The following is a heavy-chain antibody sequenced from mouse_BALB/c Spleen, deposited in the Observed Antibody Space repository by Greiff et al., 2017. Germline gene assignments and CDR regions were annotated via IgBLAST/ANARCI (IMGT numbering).Heavy chain of an antibody. V-gene: IGHV5-9-4*01. D-gene: IGHD2-14*01. CDR3: ARLRYDDYAMDY. CDR1: GFTFSSYA. J-gene: IGHJ4*01. Sequence: EVHLVESGGGLVKPGGSLKLSCAASGFTFSSYAMSWVRQSPEKRLEWVAEISSGGSYTYYPDTVTGRFTISRDNAKNTLYLEMSSLRSEDTAMYYCARLRYDDYAMDYWGQGTSVTVSA. CDR2: ISSGGSYT.